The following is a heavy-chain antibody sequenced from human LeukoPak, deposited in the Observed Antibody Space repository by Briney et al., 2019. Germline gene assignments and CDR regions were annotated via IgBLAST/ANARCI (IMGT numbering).Heavy chain of an antibody. CDR2: ICSNGGCT. J-gene: IGHJ4*02. D-gene: IGHD4-11*01. CDR1: GFTFSTFA. CDR3: ARWGYYSNYDY. Sequence: WGSLRLSCAASGFTFSTFAMHWVRQAPGKQLEYVSAICSNGGCTYYANSVKGRFTISRDNSKNTLYLQMGSLRAEDMAVYYCARWGYYSNYDYWGQGTLVTVSS. V-gene: IGHV3-64*01.